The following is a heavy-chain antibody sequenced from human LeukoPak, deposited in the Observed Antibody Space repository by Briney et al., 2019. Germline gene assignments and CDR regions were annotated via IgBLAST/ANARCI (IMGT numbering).Heavy chain of an antibody. CDR2: IYNSGST. CDR1: GASFNTGDYY. CDR3: ARGAPPDS. Sequence: SETLSLTCIVSGASFNTGDYYWNWIRQHPGKGLEWIGYIYNSGSTYYNPSLKSRVAISVDTSKNHFSLRLTSVTAADSAVYYCARGAPPDSWGQGTLVTVSS. J-gene: IGHJ4*02. V-gene: IGHV4-31*03.